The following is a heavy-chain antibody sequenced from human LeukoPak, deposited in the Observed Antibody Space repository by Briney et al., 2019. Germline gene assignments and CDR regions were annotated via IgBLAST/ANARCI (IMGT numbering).Heavy chain of an antibody. J-gene: IGHJ4*02. V-gene: IGHV3-23*01. CDR2: ISGSGGST. CDR1: GFTFSSYA. Sequence: PGGSLRLSCAASGFTFSSYAMSWVRQAPGKGLEWVSAISGSGGSTYYADSVKGRFTISRDNSKNTLYLQMNSLRAEDTAVYYCARDIVDSSSWYYFDYWGQGTLVTVSS. CDR3: ARDIVDSSSWYYFDY. D-gene: IGHD6-13*01.